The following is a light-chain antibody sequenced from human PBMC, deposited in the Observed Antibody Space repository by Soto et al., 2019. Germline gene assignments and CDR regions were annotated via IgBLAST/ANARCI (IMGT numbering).Light chain of an antibody. CDR1: SSDVGGYNH. J-gene: IGLJ1*01. V-gene: IGLV2-14*01. Sequence: QSVLTQPASVSGSPGQSITISCTGTSSDVGGYNHVSWYQQHPGKAPKVIIYDVTYRPSGASNRFSASKSGNTASLSISGLQAEDEADYYCSSYSSSSTLVFGTGTKLTVL. CDR3: SSYSSSSTLV. CDR2: DVT.